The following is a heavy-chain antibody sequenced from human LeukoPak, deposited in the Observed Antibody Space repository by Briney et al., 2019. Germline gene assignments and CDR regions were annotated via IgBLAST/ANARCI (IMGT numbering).Heavy chain of an antibody. CDR2: IWYDGSNK. CDR1: GFTFSSYG. CDR3: ARGVAGFGDYSYYGMDV. J-gene: IGHJ6*02. V-gene: IGHV3-33*01. Sequence: PGRSLRLSCAASGFTFSSYGMHWVRQAPGKGLEWVAVIWYDGSNKYYADSVKGRFTISRDNSKNTLYLQMNSLRAEDTAVYYCARGVAGFGDYSYYGMDVWGQGTTVTVSS. D-gene: IGHD3-10*01.